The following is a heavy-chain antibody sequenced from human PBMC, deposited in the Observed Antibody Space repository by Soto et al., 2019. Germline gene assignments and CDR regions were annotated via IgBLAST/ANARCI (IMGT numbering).Heavy chain of an antibody. J-gene: IGHJ4*02. CDR3: AREESGLFDY. D-gene: IGHD5-12*01. Sequence: QVQLQESGPGLVKPSQTLSLTCTVSGDSLSSADYCWSWIRQAPGKGLEWIGYICYSGSTYHNPSRKSRTSMSVDTSKKQFSLKLTSVTAADTAVYYCAREESGLFDYWGQGRLVTVSS. CDR2: ICYSGST. CDR1: GDSLSSADYC. V-gene: IGHV4-30-4*01.